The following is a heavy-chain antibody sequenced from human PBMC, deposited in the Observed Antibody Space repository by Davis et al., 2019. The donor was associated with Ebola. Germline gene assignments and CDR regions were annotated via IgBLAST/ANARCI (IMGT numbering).Heavy chain of an antibody. Sequence: GESLKISCTASGFTFGDYAMSWVRQAPGKGLEWVGFIRSKAYGGTIEYAASVKGRFTISRDDSKSIAYLQMNSLKTEDTAVYYCTRDLPPEEWLVLFRSAFDIWGQGTMVTVSS. CDR3: TRDLPPEEWLVLFRSAFDI. V-gene: IGHV3-49*04. CDR1: GFTFGDYA. D-gene: IGHD6-19*01. J-gene: IGHJ3*02. CDR2: IRSKAYGGTI.